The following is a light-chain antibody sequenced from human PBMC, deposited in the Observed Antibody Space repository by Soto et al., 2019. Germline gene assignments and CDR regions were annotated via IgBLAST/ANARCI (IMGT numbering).Light chain of an antibody. Sequence: QSVLTQPRSVSGSPGQSVTICCTGTSSDVGGYNYVSWYQQHPGKAPKLMIYDVNKRPSGVPDRFSGSKSGNTASLTISGLQAEDEADYYCCSYAGSYTVVFGEGTKLTVL. CDR3: CSYAGSYTVV. V-gene: IGLV2-11*01. CDR2: DVN. CDR1: SSDVGGYNY. J-gene: IGLJ2*01.